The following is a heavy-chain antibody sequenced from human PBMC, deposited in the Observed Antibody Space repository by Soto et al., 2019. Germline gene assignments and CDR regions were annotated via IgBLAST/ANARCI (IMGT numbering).Heavy chain of an antibody. D-gene: IGHD2-15*01. CDR2: ISYDGSNK. CDR3: TSSSVSDIVVVAAASELDY. V-gene: IGHV3-30*04. Sequence: QVQLVESGGGVVQPGRSLRLSCAASGFTFKSNAMHWVRQAPGKGLEWVAVISYDGSNKHYTDSVKGRFTISRDNSKNPLYLQMTGLRPEDTAVYYCTSSSVSDIVVVAAASELDYWGQGTLFTVSS. J-gene: IGHJ4*02. CDR1: GFTFKSNA.